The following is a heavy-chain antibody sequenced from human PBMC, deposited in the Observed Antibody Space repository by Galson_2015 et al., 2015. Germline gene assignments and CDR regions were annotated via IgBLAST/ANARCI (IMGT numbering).Heavy chain of an antibody. Sequence: SLRLSCAASGFTFSSYWMSWVRQAPGKGLEWVANIKQDGSEKYYVDSVKGRFTISRDNAKNSLYLQMNSPRAEDTAVYYCARVYLAAARPNWFDPWGQGTLVTVSS. D-gene: IGHD6-6*01. CDR1: GFTFSSYW. J-gene: IGHJ5*02. V-gene: IGHV3-7*03. CDR3: ARVYLAAARPNWFDP. CDR2: IKQDGSEK.